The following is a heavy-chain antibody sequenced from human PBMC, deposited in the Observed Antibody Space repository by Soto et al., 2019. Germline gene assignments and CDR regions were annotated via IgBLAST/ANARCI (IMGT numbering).Heavy chain of an antibody. Sequence: GESLKISCKGSGYIFTTYWIGWVRQMPGKGLEWMGMIYPGYSDTRYSPSFQGQVTIPADKSISTAYLQWSSLKASDTAMYYCARQSTTNGWFWFDPWGQGTLVTVSS. V-gene: IGHV5-51*01. D-gene: IGHD6-19*01. CDR3: ARQSTTNGWFWFDP. CDR1: GYIFTTYW. J-gene: IGHJ5*02. CDR2: IYPGYSDT.